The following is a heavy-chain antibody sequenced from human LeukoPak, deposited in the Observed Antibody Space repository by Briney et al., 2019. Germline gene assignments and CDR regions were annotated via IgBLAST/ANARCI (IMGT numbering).Heavy chain of an antibody. V-gene: IGHV4-59*01. D-gene: IGHD2-15*01. Sequence: KPSETLSLTCTVSGASISSYYWNWIRQPPGKGLEWIGYFYYSGSDNYNPSLKSRITISVDTSKNQFSLKLSSVTAADTAVYYCVRGYSSGATCYHFDYWGQGTLVTVSS. CDR1: GASISSYY. J-gene: IGHJ4*02. CDR2: FYYSGSD. CDR3: VRGYSSGATCYHFDY.